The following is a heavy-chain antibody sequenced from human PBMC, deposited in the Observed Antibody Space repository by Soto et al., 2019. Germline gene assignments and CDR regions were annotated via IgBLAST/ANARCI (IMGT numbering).Heavy chain of an antibody. Sequence: GGSPRLSCAASGFTFSSYSMNWVRQAPGKGLEWVSYISSSSSTIYYADSVKGRFTISRDNAKNSLYLQMNSLRAEDTAVYYCARDHQDIVVVVAATDAFDIWGQGTMVTVSS. D-gene: IGHD2-15*01. CDR2: ISSSSSTI. CDR1: GFTFSSYS. J-gene: IGHJ3*02. CDR3: ARDHQDIVVVVAATDAFDI. V-gene: IGHV3-48*01.